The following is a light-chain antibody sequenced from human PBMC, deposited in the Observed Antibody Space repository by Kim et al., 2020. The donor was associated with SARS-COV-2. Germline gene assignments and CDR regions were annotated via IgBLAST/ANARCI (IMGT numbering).Light chain of an antibody. CDR3: IQGTHWPPFIT. CDR2: KVS. Sequence: DVVMTQSPLSLPVTLGQPASISCRSSQSLVYSDGNTYLNWFQQRPGQSPRRLIYKVSNRDSGVPDRFSGSGSGTDFTLKISRVEAEDVGVYYCIQGTHWPPFITFGQGTRLEIK. V-gene: IGKV2-30*01. J-gene: IGKJ5*01. CDR1: QSLVYSDGNTY.